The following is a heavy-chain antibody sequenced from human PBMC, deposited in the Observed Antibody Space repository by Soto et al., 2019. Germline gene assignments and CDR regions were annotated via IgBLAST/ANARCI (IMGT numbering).Heavy chain of an antibody. CDR2: ISAYNGNT. CDR3: ARDVGYCSGGSCYLLEETNVEYFQH. Sequence: ASVKVSCKASGYTFTSYGISWVRQAPGQGLEWMGWISAYNGNTNYAQKLQGRVTMTTETSTSTAYMELRDLRSDDTAVYYCARDVGYCSGGSCYLLEETNVEYFQHWGQGTLVTVSS. V-gene: IGHV1-18*01. CDR1: GYTFTSYG. J-gene: IGHJ1*01. D-gene: IGHD2-15*01.